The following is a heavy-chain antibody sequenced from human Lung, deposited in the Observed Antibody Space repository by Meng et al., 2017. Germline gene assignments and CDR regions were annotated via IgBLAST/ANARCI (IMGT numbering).Heavy chain of an antibody. CDR3: ARGPTTMAHDFDY. Sequence: QVQLQQWGAGLLTPSETLSLTGVVSGGSFSDYYWSWIRQPPGKGLEWIGEINHSGSTNYNPSLESRATISVDTSQNNLSLKLSSVTAADSAVYYCARGPTTMAHDFDYWGQGTLVTVSS. CDR2: INHSGST. J-gene: IGHJ4*02. V-gene: IGHV4-34*01. CDR1: GGSFSDYY. D-gene: IGHD4-11*01.